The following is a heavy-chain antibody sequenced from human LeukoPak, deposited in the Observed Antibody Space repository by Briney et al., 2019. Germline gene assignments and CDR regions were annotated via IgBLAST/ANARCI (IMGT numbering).Heavy chain of an antibody. CDR1: GYTFTGYY. Sequence: GASVNVSCKASGYTFTGYYMHWVRQAPGQGLEWMGWINPNSGGTNYSQQFQGRVTMTRDTSISTAYMELSRLRSDDTAVYYCARTYYSSSWYGSPPILGVDYWGQGTLVTVSS. V-gene: IGHV1-2*02. CDR3: ARTYYSSSWYGSPPILGVDY. J-gene: IGHJ4*02. CDR2: INPNSGGT. D-gene: IGHD6-13*01.